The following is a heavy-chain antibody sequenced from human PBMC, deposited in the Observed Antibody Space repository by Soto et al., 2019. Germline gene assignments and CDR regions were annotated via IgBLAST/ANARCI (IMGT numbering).Heavy chain of an antibody. CDR2: IYYSGST. V-gene: IGHV4-39*01. CDR1: GESISSSSDY. D-gene: IGHD4-17*01. Sequence: PSDTTDLASTASGESISSSSDYWGWKSQPPGKGLEWIGSIYYSGSTYYNPSLKSRVTTSVDTSKNQFSLKLSSVTAADTAVYYCARSMTTVTTYYFDYWGQGTLVTVPS. J-gene: IGHJ4*02. CDR3: ARSMTTVTTYYFDY.